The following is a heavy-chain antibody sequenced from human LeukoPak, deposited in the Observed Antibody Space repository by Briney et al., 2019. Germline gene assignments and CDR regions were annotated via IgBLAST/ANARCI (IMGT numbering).Heavy chain of an antibody. J-gene: IGHJ5*01. D-gene: IGHD2-15*01. CDR2: IYYTGST. CDR1: GGSITSYY. CDR3: ARVVVAAGSNWFDS. Sequence: SEPLSLTCTVSGGSITSYYWSWLRQPTGKGLVRIGYIYYTGSTNYNPSLKSRVTISVDTSKNQFSLKLSSVSAADTAVYYCARVVVAAGSNWFDSWGQGTLVTVSS. V-gene: IGHV4-59*01.